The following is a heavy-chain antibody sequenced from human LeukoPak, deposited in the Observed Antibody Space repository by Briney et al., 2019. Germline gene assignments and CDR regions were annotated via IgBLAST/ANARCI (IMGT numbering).Heavy chain of an antibody. CDR1: GFTVSSNS. D-gene: IGHD3-10*01. J-gene: IGHJ6*03. V-gene: IGHV3-53*05. Sequence: PGGSLRLSCTVSGFTVSSNSMSWVRQAPGKGLEWVSFTYSGGNTHYSDSVKGRFTISRDNSKNTLSLQMNSLRPEDTAVYYCTRAGGLVRGVHYYYYMDVWGKGTTVTISS. CDR3: TRAGGLVRGVHYYYYMDV. CDR2: TYSGGNT.